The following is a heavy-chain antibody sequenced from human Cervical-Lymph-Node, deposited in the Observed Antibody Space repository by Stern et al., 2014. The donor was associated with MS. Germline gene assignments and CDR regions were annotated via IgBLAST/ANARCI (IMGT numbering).Heavy chain of an antibody. V-gene: IGHV1-69*01. CDR2: IIPIFGTT. CDR1: GGTFSSYG. Sequence: VQLVESGAEVKKPGSSGKVSCKAPGGTFSSYGISWVRQAPGQGLEWMGGIIPIFGTTNYAQKFQGRVTIIADESTTTVYMELSSLRSEDTAVYYCARDHCLHCSGGSCCGMDVWGQGTTVTVSS. D-gene: IGHD2-15*01. CDR3: ARDHCLHCSGGSCCGMDV. J-gene: IGHJ6*02.